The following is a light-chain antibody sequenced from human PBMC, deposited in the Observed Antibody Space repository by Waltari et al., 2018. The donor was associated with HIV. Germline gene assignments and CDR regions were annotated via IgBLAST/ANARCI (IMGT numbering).Light chain of an antibody. J-gene: IGLJ2*01. CDR2: ERN. V-gene: IGLV3-1*01. CDR3: QVWDDEFLN. CDR1: GGRDGS. Sequence: ELSQPPSISVSAGHRVSISCWGAGGRDGSPCWYQKKAGQSPPLITNERNRRPSGLPDRFAASMAGDTATLFITGSQSVDEAGYCCQVWDDEFLNFGGGTRLTVL.